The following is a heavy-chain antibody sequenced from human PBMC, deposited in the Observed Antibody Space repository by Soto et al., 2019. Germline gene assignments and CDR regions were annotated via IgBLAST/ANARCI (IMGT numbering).Heavy chain of an antibody. CDR2: ISYDGSNK. V-gene: IGHV3-30-3*01. D-gene: IGHD2-21*02. CDR1: GFTFIIYA. CDR3: ASGDAYCGGDCYSSGSVFDY. J-gene: IGHJ4*02. Sequence: GGSLRLSCASSGFTFIIYAMHGVRQAPGKGLEWVAVISYDGSNKYYADSVKGRFTISRDNSKNTLYLQMNSLRAEDTAVYYCASGDAYCGGDCYSSGSVFDYWGQGTLVTVSS.